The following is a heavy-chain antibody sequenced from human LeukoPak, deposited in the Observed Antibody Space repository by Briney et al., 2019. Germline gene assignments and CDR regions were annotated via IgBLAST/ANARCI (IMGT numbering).Heavy chain of an antibody. CDR2: MSGSGDGT. D-gene: IGHD3-16*01. V-gene: IGHV3-23*01. J-gene: IGHJ6*03. Sequence: PGGSLRLSCAASGFALSDFAMSWVRQAPGKGLEWVSAMSGSGDGTYYADSVKGRFTISRDNSKNTLYLQMNSLRAEDTAVYYCAKMMGQRLYDYCMDVWGKGTTVTVSS. CDR1: GFALSDFA. CDR3: AKMMGQRLYDYCMDV.